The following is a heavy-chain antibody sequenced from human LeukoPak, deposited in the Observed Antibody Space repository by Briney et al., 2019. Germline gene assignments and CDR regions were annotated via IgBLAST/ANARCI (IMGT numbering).Heavy chain of an antibody. CDR2: ISYSGSYI. V-gene: IGHV3-21*04. Sequence: GGSLRLSCVASAFSLNTYNMNWVRQAPGKGLEWVSSISYSGSYIYYADSVKGRFTISRDNAQNSLYLQMNSLRADDTAVYYCVRDRGTYRPIDYWGQGTLVAVSS. CDR3: VRDRGTYRPIDY. D-gene: IGHD1-26*01. J-gene: IGHJ4*02. CDR1: AFSLNTYN.